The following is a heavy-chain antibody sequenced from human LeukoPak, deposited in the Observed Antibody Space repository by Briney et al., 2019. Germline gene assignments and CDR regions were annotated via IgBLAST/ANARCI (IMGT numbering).Heavy chain of an antibody. CDR1: GFTFSSSW. J-gene: IGHJ4*02. CDR3: ASLDY. V-gene: IGHV3-7*01. Sequence: GGSQRLSCAASGFTFSSSWMNWVRQAPGKGLEWVANIKQDGSEKYYVDSVKGRFTISRDNAKNSLYLQMNTLRAEDTAVYYCASLDYWGQGTLVTVSS. CDR2: IKQDGSEK.